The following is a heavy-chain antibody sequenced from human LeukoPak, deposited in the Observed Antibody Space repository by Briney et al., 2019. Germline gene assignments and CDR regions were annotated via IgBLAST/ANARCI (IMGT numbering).Heavy chain of an antibody. V-gene: IGHV4-61*02. CDR1: GASSNSASYY. Sequence: SETLSLTCTVSGASSNSASYYLSWIRQPAGKGMEWIGRIYTSGSTTYNPSLKIPVTISVDTSKNQLSLQLTSVTDEATAVYYCARAFHCSTTSCYTRGLDYWGQGTLVTVSS. CDR3: ARAFHCSTTSCYTRGLDY. J-gene: IGHJ4*02. CDR2: IYTSGST. D-gene: IGHD2-2*02.